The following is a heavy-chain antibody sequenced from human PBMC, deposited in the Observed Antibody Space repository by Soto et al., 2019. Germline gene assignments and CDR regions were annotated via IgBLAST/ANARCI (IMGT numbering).Heavy chain of an antibody. V-gene: IGHV4-38-2*01. CDR1: GFSISSGFY. J-gene: IGHJ4*02. CDR2: INHSGNT. D-gene: IGHD4-17*01. CDR3: GRSGDDYGSYIDY. Sequence: ASETLSLTCGVSGFSISSGFYWAWMRQTPGKGLEWIGSINHSGNTYYNPSLRSRLTISVDTSKNQLSLKLSFVTAADTAVYHCGRSGDDYGSYIDYWGQGTLVTVSS.